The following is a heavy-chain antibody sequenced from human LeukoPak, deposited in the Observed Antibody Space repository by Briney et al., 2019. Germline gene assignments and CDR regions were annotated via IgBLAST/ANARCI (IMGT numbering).Heavy chain of an antibody. Sequence: PGTSLRLSCATSGFTFSNFCMHWVRQAPGKGLGWVAVIWYDGSNKFYADSVKGRFTISRDNSKNTLFLQMNSLRAEDTAVYYCAKDGVGGTHADYWGQGTLVTVSS. CDR2: IWYDGSNK. CDR1: GFTFSNFC. CDR3: AKDGVGGTHADY. J-gene: IGHJ4*02. V-gene: IGHV3-33*06. D-gene: IGHD1-26*01.